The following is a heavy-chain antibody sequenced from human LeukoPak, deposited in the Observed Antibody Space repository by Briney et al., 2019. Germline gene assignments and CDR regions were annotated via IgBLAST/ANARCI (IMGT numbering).Heavy chain of an antibody. CDR1: GYTFTSYG. CDR2: ISAYNGNT. CDR3: AREAVVDYYYYMDV. J-gene: IGHJ6*03. V-gene: IGHV1-18*01. D-gene: IGHD4-23*01. Sequence: GASVKVSCKASGYTFTSYGISWVRQAPGQGLEWMGWISAYNGNTNYAQKLQGRVTMTTDTSTSTAYMELRSLRSGDTAVYYCAREAVVDYYYYMDVWGKGTTVTVSS.